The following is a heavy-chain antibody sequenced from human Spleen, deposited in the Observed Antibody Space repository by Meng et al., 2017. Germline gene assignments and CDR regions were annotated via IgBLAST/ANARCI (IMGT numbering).Heavy chain of an antibody. CDR1: HYTFTGYG. V-gene: IGHV1-18*01. CDR3: VKHSSDWSLDS. J-gene: IGHJ4*02. CDR2: LGTHDGDT. D-gene: IGHD6-19*01. Sequence: QVQAAQSGAEVKTPGASVKVSCKASHYTFTGYGVSWFRQAPGQGLEWMAWLGTHDGDTSHAPRFQGRVTVTADRPTATAYMELRSLRSDDSALYYCVKHSSDWSLDSWGQGTLVTVSS.